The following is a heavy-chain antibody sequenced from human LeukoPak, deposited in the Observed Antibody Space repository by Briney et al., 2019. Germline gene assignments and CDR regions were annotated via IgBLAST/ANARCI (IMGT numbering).Heavy chain of an antibody. Sequence: PGRSLRLSCAASGFTFTTYGMHWVRQAPGKGLEWVAFIWFDGSDNYYADSVKGRFTISRDNSKNTLYLQMNSLRAEDTAVYYCAKDGAAYYGSGSYFDYWGQGTLVTVSS. D-gene: IGHD3-10*01. CDR1: GFTFTTYG. J-gene: IGHJ4*02. CDR2: IWFDGSDN. V-gene: IGHV3-33*06. CDR3: AKDGAAYYGSGSYFDY.